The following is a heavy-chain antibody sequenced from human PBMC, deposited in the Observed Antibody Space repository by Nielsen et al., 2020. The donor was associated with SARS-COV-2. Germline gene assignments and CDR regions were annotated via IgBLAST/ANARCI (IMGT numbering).Heavy chain of an antibody. J-gene: IGHJ4*02. CDR1: GFTFSSYW. CDR3: ARGRGYYDFWSGLYYFDY. CDR2: ISSSSSYI. V-gene: IGHV3-21*01. D-gene: IGHD3-3*01. Sequence: GGSLRLSCAASGFTFSSYWMHRVRQAPGKGLEWVSSISSSSSYIYYADSVKGRFTISRDNAKNSLYLQMNSLRAEDTAVYYCARGRGYYDFWSGLYYFDYWGQGTLVTVSS.